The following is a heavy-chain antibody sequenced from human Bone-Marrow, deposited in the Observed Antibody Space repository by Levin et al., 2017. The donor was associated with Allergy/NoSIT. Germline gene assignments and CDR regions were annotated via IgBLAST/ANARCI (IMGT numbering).Heavy chain of an antibody. CDR1: GFTFSSYA. J-gene: IGHJ4*02. CDR3: AKALRIAAAARPFDY. V-gene: IGHV3-23*01. Sequence: RAGGSLRLSCAASGFTFSSYAMSWVRQAPGKGLEWVSAISGSGGSTYYADSVKGRFTISRDNSKNTLYLQMNSLRAEDTAVYYCAKALRIAAAARPFDYWGQGTLVTVSS. CDR2: ISGSGGST. D-gene: IGHD6-13*01.